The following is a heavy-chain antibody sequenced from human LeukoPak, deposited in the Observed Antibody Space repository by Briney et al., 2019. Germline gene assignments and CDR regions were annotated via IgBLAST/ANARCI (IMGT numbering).Heavy chain of an antibody. Sequence: SETLSLTCTVSGGSISSYYWSLIRQPARKGLEWIGRIYTSGSTNYNPSLKSRVTVSVDTSKNQLSLKLSSVTAADTAVYYCARDLGRGMDVWGQGTTVTVSS. CDR3: ARDLGRGMDV. V-gene: IGHV4-4*07. D-gene: IGHD1-26*01. CDR2: IYTSGST. J-gene: IGHJ6*02. CDR1: GGSISSYY.